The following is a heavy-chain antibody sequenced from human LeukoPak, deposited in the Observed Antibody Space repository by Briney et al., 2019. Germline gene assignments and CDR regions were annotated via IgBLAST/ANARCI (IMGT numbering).Heavy chain of an antibody. V-gene: IGHV3-7*03. CDR2: IKQDGSEK. J-gene: IGHJ4*02. D-gene: IGHD1-26*01. Sequence: PGGSLRLSCAASGFTFSSYWMSWVRQAPGKGLEWVANIKQDGSEKYYVGSVKGRFTISRDNAKNSLYLQMNSLRAEDTAVYYCAKEYSGSFSPFPSYFDYWGQGTLVTVSS. CDR3: AKEYSGSFSPFPSYFDY. CDR1: GFTFSSYW.